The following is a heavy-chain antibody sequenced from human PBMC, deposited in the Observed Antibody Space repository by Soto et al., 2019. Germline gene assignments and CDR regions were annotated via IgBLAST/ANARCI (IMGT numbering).Heavy chain of an antibody. CDR3: AKDRRSGDCQAFDY. V-gene: IGHV3-23*01. D-gene: IGHD3-10*01. J-gene: IGHJ4*02. Sequence: GGSLRLSCAASGFTFSSYAMSWVRQAPGKGLEWVSAISGSGGSTYYADSVKGRFTISRDNSKNTLYLQMNSLRAVDTDVSSWAKDRRSGDCQAFDYWGQGTLVTVSS. CDR1: GFTFSSYA. CDR2: ISGSGGST.